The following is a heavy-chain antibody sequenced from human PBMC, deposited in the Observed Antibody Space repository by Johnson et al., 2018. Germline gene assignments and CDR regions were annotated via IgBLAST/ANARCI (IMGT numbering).Heavy chain of an antibody. V-gene: IGHV4-34*01. Sequence: QVQLQQWGAGLLKPSETLSLTCAVYGGSFSGYYWSWIRQPPGKGLEWIGEINHSGSTNYNPSLKRRVPISVDTSKNQFSLTLSSLTAAGTAGYYCARGLFRTMTTVFRGYYNDYVDVWGKGTTVTVSS. J-gene: IGHJ6*03. CDR1: GGSFSGYY. CDR2: INHSGST. CDR3: ARGLFRTMTTVFRGYYNDYVDV. D-gene: IGHD4-17*01.